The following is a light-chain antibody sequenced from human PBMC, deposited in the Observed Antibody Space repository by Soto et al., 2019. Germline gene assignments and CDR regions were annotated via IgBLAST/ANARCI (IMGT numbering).Light chain of an antibody. V-gene: IGKV3-11*01. CDR3: QQRSSWPRT. J-gene: IGKJ1*01. Sequence: EVVLTQSPATLSLSPGERATLSCRASQSVYNYLAWYQHKPGQAPRLLIYDASNRATGIPARLSGSGSGTDFTLTISSLEPEDFTIYYWQQRSSWPRTFGQGTKVEF. CDR2: DAS. CDR1: QSVYNY.